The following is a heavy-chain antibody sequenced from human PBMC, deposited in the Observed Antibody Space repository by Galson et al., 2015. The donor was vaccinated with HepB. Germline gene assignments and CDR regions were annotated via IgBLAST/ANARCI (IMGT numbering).Heavy chain of an antibody. Sequence: QSGAEVKKPGESLRISCKGSGYSFTSYWISWVRQMPGKGLEWMGRIDPSDSYTNYSPSYQGHVTISADKSISTAYLQWSSLKASDTAMYYCARQGGYPDYGDYVRGKVSSWWPIDYWGQGTLVTVSS. V-gene: IGHV5-10-1*01. CDR1: GYSFTSYW. CDR3: ARQGGYPDYGDYVRGKVSSWWPIDY. J-gene: IGHJ4*02. CDR2: IDPSDSYT. D-gene: IGHD4-17*01.